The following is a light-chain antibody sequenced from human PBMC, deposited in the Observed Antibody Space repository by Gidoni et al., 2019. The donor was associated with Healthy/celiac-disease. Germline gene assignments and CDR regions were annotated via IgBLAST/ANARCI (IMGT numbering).Light chain of an antibody. CDR3: QQYYRPPLT. V-gene: IGKV4-1*01. Sequence: DIVMTQSPDSLAASLGERATINCKSSQSVLYSSNNKNYLAWYQQKPGQPPKLLIYWASTRESGVPDRFSGSGSGTDFTLTISSLQAEAVSVYYCQQYYRPPLTFGQXTRLEIQ. J-gene: IGKJ5*01. CDR1: QSVLYSSNNKNY. CDR2: WAS.